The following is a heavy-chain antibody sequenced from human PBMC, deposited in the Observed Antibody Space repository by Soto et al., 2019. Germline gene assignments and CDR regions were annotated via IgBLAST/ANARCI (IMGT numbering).Heavy chain of an antibody. Sequence: PWWSMRLSCAPSGFSLSSFAMHWVRQAPGKVLEWVAVISYDGSNKYYADSVKGRFTISRDNSNNTLYLQMTSLRAEHTAVYYCARDHEGWGWLLTHRRPDCWGQGTRVTVSS. CDR2: ISYDGSNK. J-gene: IGHJ4*03. CDR1: GFSLSSFA. D-gene: IGHD3-22*01. V-gene: IGHV3-30*03. CDR3: ARDHEGWGWLLTHRRPDC.